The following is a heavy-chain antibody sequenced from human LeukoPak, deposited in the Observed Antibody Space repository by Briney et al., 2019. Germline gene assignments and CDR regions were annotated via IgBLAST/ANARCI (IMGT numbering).Heavy chain of an antibody. Sequence: ASVKVSCKASGYTFTSYDINWVRQATGQGLEWMGWMNPNSGNTGYAQKFQGRVTITRNTSISTAYMELSSLRSEDTAVYYRARGSSVVPAARSYYYYYYMDVWGKGTTVTVSS. D-gene: IGHD2-2*01. CDR2: MNPNSGNT. CDR3: ARGSSVVPAARSYYYYYYMDV. CDR1: GYTFTSYD. J-gene: IGHJ6*03. V-gene: IGHV1-8*03.